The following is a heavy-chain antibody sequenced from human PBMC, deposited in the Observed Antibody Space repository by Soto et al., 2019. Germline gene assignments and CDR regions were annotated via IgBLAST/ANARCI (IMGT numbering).Heavy chain of an antibody. CDR2: IYSGGST. CDR3: ARDTYYYDSSGYYYYDY. V-gene: IGHV3-53*01. J-gene: IGHJ4*01. CDR1: GFTVSSNY. Sequence: SEGSLRLSCAASGFTVSSNYMSWVRQAPGKGLEWVSVIYSGGSTYYADSVKGRFTISRDNSKNTLYLQMNSLRAEDTAVYYCARDTYYYDSSGYYYYDYWGHVPLVPVSP. D-gene: IGHD3-22*01.